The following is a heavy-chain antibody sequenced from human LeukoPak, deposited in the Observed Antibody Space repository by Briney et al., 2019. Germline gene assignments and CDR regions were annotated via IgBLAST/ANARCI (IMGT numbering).Heavy chain of an antibody. D-gene: IGHD3-9*01. CDR3: ARDTYDILTGYYKWAFDI. CDR2: ISGGGYNT. V-gene: IGHV3-21*06. Sequence: GGSLRLSCAASGFTFRNCAMSWVRQAPGKGLEWVSGISGGGYNTYYADSVKGRFTISRDNAKNSLYLQMNSLRAEDTAVYYCARDTYDILTGYYKWAFDIWGQGTMVTVSS. J-gene: IGHJ3*02. CDR1: GFTFRNCA.